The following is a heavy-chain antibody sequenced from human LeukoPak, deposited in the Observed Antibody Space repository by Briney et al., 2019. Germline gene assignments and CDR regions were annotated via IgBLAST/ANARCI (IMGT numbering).Heavy chain of an antibody. CDR1: GFTFKKYA. J-gene: IGHJ6*02. D-gene: IGHD2-15*01. Sequence: GGSLRLSCSASGFTFKKYAMHWVRQAPGKGLEYVSAINSNGGRTYYADSVKGRFTISRDNSKNTLYLQMNSLRGEDTAVYYCAKDVGSAYYYFAMDVWGQGTTVTVSS. CDR3: AKDVGSAYYYFAMDV. V-gene: IGHV3-64*04. CDR2: INSNGGRT.